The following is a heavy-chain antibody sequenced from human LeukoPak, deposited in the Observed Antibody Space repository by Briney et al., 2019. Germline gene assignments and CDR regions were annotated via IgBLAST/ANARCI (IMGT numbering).Heavy chain of an antibody. CDR2: TYYRSTWYN. V-gene: IGHV6-1*01. CDR1: GDSFSSNSVT. Sequence: QTLSLTCAISGDSFSSNSVTWNWLRQSPSRGLEWLGRTYYRSTWYNDYAVSVRGRITVNPDTSKNQFSLHLNSVTPEDTAVYYCARRLTQYDCFDPWGQGILVTVSS. J-gene: IGHJ5*02. D-gene: IGHD2-2*01. CDR3: ARRLTQYDCFDP.